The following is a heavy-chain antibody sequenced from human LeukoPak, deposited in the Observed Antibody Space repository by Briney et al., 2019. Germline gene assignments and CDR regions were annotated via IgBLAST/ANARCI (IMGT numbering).Heavy chain of an antibody. J-gene: IGHJ4*02. V-gene: IGHV3-30*18. D-gene: IGHD6-13*01. CDR3: AKDQKWAAAGYYFGS. Sequence: GRSLRLSCAASGFTFRRYGMHWVRQAPGKGLECLRVITSDGKDKYHADSVKGRFTISRDNSKNTLDLQMSSLRAEDTAMYYCAKDQKWAAAGYYFGSWGQGTMVTVS. CDR2: ITSDGKDK. CDR1: GFTFRRYG.